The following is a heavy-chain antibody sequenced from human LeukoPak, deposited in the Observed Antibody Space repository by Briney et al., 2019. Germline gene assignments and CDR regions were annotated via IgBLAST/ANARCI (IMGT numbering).Heavy chain of an antibody. D-gene: IGHD6-13*01. Sequence: GGSLRLSCAAAGFTFSSYAMSWVRQAPGKGLEWVSAISGSGGSTYYADSVKGRFTISRDNSKNTLYLQMNSLRAEDTAVYYCAKDSSSWPEYFQHWGQGTLVTVSS. V-gene: IGHV3-23*01. CDR1: GFTFSSYA. CDR2: ISGSGGST. J-gene: IGHJ1*01. CDR3: AKDSSSWPEYFQH.